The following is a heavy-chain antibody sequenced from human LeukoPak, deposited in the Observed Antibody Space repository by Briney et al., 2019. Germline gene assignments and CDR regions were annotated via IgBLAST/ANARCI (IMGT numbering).Heavy chain of an antibody. J-gene: IGHJ4*02. D-gene: IGHD1-26*01. V-gene: IGHV3-33*01. CDR3: ARDRPTGSYYSIDY. CDR1: GFTFNEFG. Sequence: GRSLRLSCAASGFTFNEFGVHWVRQAPGQGLEWVALIWYDGSNKYYADSVKGRFTISRDNSKNTVYLQMDSLRVEDTAIYYCARDRPTGSYYSIDYWGQGTLATVSS. CDR2: IWYDGSNK.